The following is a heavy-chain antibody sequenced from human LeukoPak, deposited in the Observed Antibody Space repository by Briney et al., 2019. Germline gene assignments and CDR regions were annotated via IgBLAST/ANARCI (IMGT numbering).Heavy chain of an antibody. CDR2: IYPGDSDT. V-gene: IGHV5-51*01. Sequence: GESLKISCKASGYRFTSYWIGWVCQMPGKGLEWMGIIYPGDSDTRYSPSFQGQVTISADRSINTAYLHWSSLQASDTAMYYCVSLRLGELSSEPFDYWGQGIQVTVSS. D-gene: IGHD3-16*02. CDR3: VSLRLGELSSEPFDY. CDR1: GYRFTSYW. J-gene: IGHJ4*02.